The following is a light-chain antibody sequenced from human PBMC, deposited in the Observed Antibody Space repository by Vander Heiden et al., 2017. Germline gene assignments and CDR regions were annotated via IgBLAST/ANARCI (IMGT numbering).Light chain of an antibody. V-gene: IGKV3-11*01. J-gene: IGKJ4*01. Sequence: EIVLTQSPATLSLSPGERATLSCRASQSVGDYLAWYQQKPGQAPRLLIYDASNRATGIPARFSGSGSGTAFTLTISSLEPEDFAVYYCQQRSNWPPLTFGGGTRVEIK. CDR3: QQRSNWPPLT. CDR2: DAS. CDR1: QSVGDY.